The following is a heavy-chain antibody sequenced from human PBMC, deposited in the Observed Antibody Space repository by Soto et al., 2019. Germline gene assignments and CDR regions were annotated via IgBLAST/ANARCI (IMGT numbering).Heavy chain of an antibody. D-gene: IGHD1-26*01. CDR1: DGSISSYY. J-gene: IGHJ4*02. Sequence: SETLSLTCTVSDGSISSYYWGWIRQPPGKGLEWIGSIYYSGSTYYNPSLKSRVTISVDTSKNQFSLKLSSMTAADTAVYYCARGRPWELYDYWGQGTLVTVSS. V-gene: IGHV4-39*07. CDR3: ARGRPWELYDY. CDR2: IYYSGST.